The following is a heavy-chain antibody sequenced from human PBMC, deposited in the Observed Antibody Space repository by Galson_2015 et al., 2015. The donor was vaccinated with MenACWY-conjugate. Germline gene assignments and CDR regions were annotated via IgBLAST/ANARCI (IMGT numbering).Heavy chain of an antibody. V-gene: IGHV4-34*01. J-gene: IGHJ4*02. Sequence: ETLSLACGVYGGAFSDYYWSWVRQPPGKGLEWIGDVNHSGSTNYNPSLKSRVTISVDTSKNQFSLKLSSVTAADTAVYYCAREVLRTRGLLNYWGQGTLVTVSS. CDR2: VNHSGST. D-gene: IGHD3-3*01. CDR1: GGAFSDYY. CDR3: AREVLRTRGLLNY.